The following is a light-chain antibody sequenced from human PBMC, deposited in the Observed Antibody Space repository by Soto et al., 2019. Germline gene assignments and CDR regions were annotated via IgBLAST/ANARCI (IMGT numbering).Light chain of an antibody. CDR1: QSIPSS. Sequence: DIQMTQSPSTLSASVGDRVTITCRASQSIPSSLAWYQQKPGKAPNPLIYDASILESGVPSRFSGSGSGTEFTLTISSLQSDDFATYYCQHYSSYLFGQGTKLEI. V-gene: IGKV1-5*01. CDR3: QHYSSYL. CDR2: DAS. J-gene: IGKJ2*01.